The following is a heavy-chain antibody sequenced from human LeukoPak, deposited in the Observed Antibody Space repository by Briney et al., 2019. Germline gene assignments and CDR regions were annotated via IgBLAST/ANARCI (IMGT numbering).Heavy chain of an antibody. Sequence: GASVTVSCKASGGTFSSYASSWVRQAPGQGLEWMGRIIPIFGIANYAQKFQGRVTITADKSTSTAYMELSSLRSEDTAVYYCARVSGIAAAGWFDPWGQGTLVTVSS. CDR1: GGTFSSYA. V-gene: IGHV1-69*04. D-gene: IGHD6-13*01. CDR2: IIPIFGIA. J-gene: IGHJ5*02. CDR3: ARVSGIAAAGWFDP.